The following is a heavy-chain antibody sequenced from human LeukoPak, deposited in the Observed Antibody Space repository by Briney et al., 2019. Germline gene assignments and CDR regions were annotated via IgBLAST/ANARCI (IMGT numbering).Heavy chain of an antibody. CDR1: GFTVSSNY. J-gene: IGHJ4*02. D-gene: IGHD6-19*01. V-gene: IGHV3-66*01. CDR3: ARDHSSGWYSDYFDY. CDR2: IYSDGTI. Sequence: PGGSLRLSCAASGFTVSSNYMSWVRQVPGKGLEWVSVIYSDGTISYADSVKGRFTISRDNSENTLYLQMNSLRAEDTAVYYCARDHSSGWYSDYFDYWGQGTLVTVSS.